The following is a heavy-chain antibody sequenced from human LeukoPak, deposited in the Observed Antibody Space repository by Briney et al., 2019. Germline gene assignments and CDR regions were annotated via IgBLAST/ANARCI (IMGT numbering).Heavy chain of an antibody. Sequence: GGSLRLSCGASGFTFRAYAMSWVRQAPGKGLEWVSGISDGGGRTFYAESVKGRFTVSRDNPKNTLYLRMNSLRAEDTAIYYCTKNQILDDTGSWYAYWGQGTLVTVSS. CDR2: ISDGGGRT. D-gene: IGHD6-13*01. CDR1: GFTFRAYA. CDR3: TKNQILDDTGSWYAY. V-gene: IGHV3-23*01. J-gene: IGHJ4*02.